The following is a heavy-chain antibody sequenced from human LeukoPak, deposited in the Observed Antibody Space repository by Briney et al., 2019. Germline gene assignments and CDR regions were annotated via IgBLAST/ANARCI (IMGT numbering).Heavy chain of an antibody. V-gene: IGHV4-59*01. J-gene: IGHJ6*02. CDR1: GASISPCY. CDR3: TRVADTGCQADYGMDV. Sequence: SETLSLTCTVSGASISPCYYSWIRQPPGKRLEWVGYIHYGGSTNYNPSLKSRVTISVDTSKRQFSLKLSSVTAADTAVYYCTRVADTGCQADYGMDVWGQGTTVTVSS. D-gene: IGHD3-9*01. CDR2: IHYGGST.